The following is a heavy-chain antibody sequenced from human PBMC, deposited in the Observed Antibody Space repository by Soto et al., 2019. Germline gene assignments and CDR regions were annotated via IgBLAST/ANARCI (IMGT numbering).Heavy chain of an antibody. CDR3: ARAVALPGLFYFDF. CDR2: IYHSGST. V-gene: IGHV4-4*02. J-gene: IGHJ4*02. D-gene: IGHD2-21*01. CDR1: GGSISSTHS. Sequence: QVQLQESGPRLVRLSETLSLTCAVSGGSISSTHSWSWVRQPPGKGLEWIAEIYHSGSTNYNPSLKSRATISVDKSKNQFSLKLNSVTAADTAVYFCARAVALPGLFYFDFWGQGTLVTVSS.